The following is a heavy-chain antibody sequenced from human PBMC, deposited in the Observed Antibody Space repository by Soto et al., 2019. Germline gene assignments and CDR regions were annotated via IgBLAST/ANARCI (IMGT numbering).Heavy chain of an antibody. Sequence: PGGSLRLSCAVSGFTFSRFWMGWVRQAPGRGLEWVANIQQDGSEKYYVDSVKGRFTMSKDNVKNSLYLQMNSLGAEDTAVYYCARVRYGGYSYYFGYWGQGALVT. CDR3: ARVRYGGYSYYFGY. D-gene: IGHD4-17*01. J-gene: IGHJ4*02. CDR2: IQQDGSEK. V-gene: IGHV3-7*03. CDR1: GFTFSRFW.